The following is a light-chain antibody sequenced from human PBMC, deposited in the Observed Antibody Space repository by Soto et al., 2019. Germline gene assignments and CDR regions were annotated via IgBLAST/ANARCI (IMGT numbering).Light chain of an antibody. Sequence: EIVMAQSPATLSVSPGETAILSFRASQNIGSNLAWYQQRPGQAPRLLIYGASSRVTGIPARFSGSGSGTDFTLTISSLQSEDFAVYHCQQYFNWWTFGQGTKV. CDR3: QQYFNWWT. J-gene: IGKJ1*01. V-gene: IGKV3-15*01. CDR2: GAS. CDR1: QNIGSN.